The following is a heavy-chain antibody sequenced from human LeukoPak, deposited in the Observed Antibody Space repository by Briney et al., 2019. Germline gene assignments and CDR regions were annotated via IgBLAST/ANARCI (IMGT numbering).Heavy chain of an antibody. CDR1: GYTXTSYG. V-gene: IGHV1-18*01. CDR2: ISAYNGNT. J-gene: IGHJ4*02. D-gene: IGHD3-9*01. Sequence: GASVKVSCKASGYTXTSYGISWVRQAPGQGLEWMGWISAYNGNTNYAQKLQGRVTMTTDTSTSTAYMELRSLRSDDTAVYYCVLKYYDILTGHDLNVDYWGQGTLVTVSS. CDR3: VLKYYDILTGHDLNVDY.